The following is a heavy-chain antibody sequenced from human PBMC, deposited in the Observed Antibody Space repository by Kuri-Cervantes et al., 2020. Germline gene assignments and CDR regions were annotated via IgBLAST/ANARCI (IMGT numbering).Heavy chain of an antibody. CDR3: ARSGSYYPTIDY. V-gene: IGHV3-23*01. Sequence: GESLKISCAASGFTFSRNAMSWVRQAPGKGLEWVSGIIENGGSTYYADPVKGRFSISRDNSKDTLYLQMNSLRAEDTAVYYCARSGSYYPTIDYWGQGTLVTVSS. J-gene: IGHJ4*02. CDR2: IIENGGST. D-gene: IGHD1-26*01. CDR1: GFTFSRNA.